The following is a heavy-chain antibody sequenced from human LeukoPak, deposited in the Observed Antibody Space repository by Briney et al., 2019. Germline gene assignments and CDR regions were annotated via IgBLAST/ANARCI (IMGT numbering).Heavy chain of an antibody. CDR1: GYTFSSYA. V-gene: IGHV1-3*01. Sequence: ASVKVSCKASGYTFSSYAMHWVRQAPGQSLEWMGWINGDNGNTKYSQKFQGRVTITRDTSANTAFMELSSLRPEDTAVYYCASAPYCTSNICYKFDYWGQGTLVIVSS. J-gene: IGHJ4*02. CDR3: ASAPYCTSNICYKFDY. D-gene: IGHD2-2*01. CDR2: INGDNGNT.